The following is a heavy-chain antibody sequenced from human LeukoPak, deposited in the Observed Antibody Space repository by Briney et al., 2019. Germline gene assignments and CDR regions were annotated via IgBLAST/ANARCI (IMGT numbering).Heavy chain of an antibody. J-gene: IGHJ4*02. D-gene: IGHD6-6*01. Sequence: GGSLRLSCAASGFTFSNYAMHWVRQAPGKGLEWVSSISSSSSYIYYADSVKGRFTISRDNAKNSLYLQMNSLRAEDTAVYYCARDSRPGPYSNSPANYWGQGTLVTVSS. V-gene: IGHV3-21*01. CDR1: GFTFSNYA. CDR3: ARDSRPGPYSNSPANY. CDR2: ISSSSSYI.